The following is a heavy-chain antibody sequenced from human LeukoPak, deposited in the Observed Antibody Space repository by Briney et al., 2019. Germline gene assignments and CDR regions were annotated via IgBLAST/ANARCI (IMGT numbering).Heavy chain of an antibody. CDR2: ISAYNGNT. D-gene: IGHD2-15*01. CDR3: AREYID. Sequence: ASVKVSRKASDYNSIKFGINCVRQAPGQGLEWMGWISAYNGNTNYAQKLQGRVTMTTDTSTSTAYMELRSLRSDDTAVYYCAREYIDWGQGTLVTVSS. J-gene: IGHJ4*02. CDR1: DYNSIKFG. V-gene: IGHV1-18*01.